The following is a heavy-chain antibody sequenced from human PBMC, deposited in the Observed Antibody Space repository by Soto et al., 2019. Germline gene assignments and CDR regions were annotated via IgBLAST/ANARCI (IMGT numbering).Heavy chain of an antibody. CDR3: AKDLGVVILYYFDY. V-gene: IGHV3-23*01. CDR1: GFTFSSYA. D-gene: IGHD3-22*01. CDR2: ISGSGGST. J-gene: IGHJ4*02. Sequence: EVQLLESGGGLVQPGGSLRLSCAASGFTFSSYAMSWVRQAPGKGLEWVSAISGSGGSTYYADSVKGRFTISSDKSKNTRDLQMNCLRAEDTAVYYCAKDLGVVILYYFDYWGQGTLVTVSS.